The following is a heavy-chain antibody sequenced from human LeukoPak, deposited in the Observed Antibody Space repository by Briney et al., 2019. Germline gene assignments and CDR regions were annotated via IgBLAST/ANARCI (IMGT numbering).Heavy chain of an antibody. CDR2: ISGSGGST. D-gene: IGHD3-10*01. V-gene: IGHV3-23*01. Sequence: PGGSLRLSCAASGFTFSSYAMSWVRQAPGKGLEWVSAISGSGGSTYYADSVKGRFTISRDNAKNSLYLQMNSLRAEDTAVYYCARDRTDGYYGSGSYSKDYYYGMDVWGQGTTVTVSS. CDR3: ARDRTDGYYGSGSYSKDYYYGMDV. CDR1: GFTFSSYA. J-gene: IGHJ6*02.